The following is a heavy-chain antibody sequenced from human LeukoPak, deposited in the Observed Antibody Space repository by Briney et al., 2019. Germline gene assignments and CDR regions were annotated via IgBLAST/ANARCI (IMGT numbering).Heavy chain of an antibody. CDR1: GFTFSSYE. J-gene: IGHJ4*02. Sequence: GGSLRLSCAASGFTFSSYEMNWVRQAPGKGLEWVSYISSSGSTIYYAGSVKGRFTISRDNAKNSLYLQMNSLRAEDTAVYYCARAFRVLRYFDWGQGTLVTVSS. V-gene: IGHV3-48*03. CDR2: ISSSGSTI. D-gene: IGHD3-9*01. CDR3: ARAFRVLRYFD.